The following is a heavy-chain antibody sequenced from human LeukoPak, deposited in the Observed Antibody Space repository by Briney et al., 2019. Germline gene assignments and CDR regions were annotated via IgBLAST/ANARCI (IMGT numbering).Heavy chain of an antibody. V-gene: IGHV3-30*02. J-gene: IGHJ4*02. CDR3: AKGSGGSYFDY. CDR1: GFTFISYT. Sequence: GGSLRLSCAASGFTFISYTMHWVRQAPGKGLEWVAFIRYDGGNKYYADSVKGRFTISRDNSKDTLYLQMNSLSPDDTAVYYCAKGSGGSYFDYWGQGTLVTVSS. D-gene: IGHD3-16*01. CDR2: IRYDGGNK.